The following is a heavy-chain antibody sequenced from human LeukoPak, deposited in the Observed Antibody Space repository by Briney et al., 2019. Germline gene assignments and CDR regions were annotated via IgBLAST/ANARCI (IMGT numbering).Heavy chain of an antibody. CDR2: INPNSGGT. Sequence: GASVKVSCKASGYTFTGYYMHWVRQAPGQGLEWMGWINPNSGGTNYAQKFQGRVTMTRDTSISTAYMELSRLRSDDTAVYYCARVRGMITFGGVIVIPNPYDYWGQGTLVTVSS. CDR3: ARVRGMITFGGVIVIPNPYDY. V-gene: IGHV1-2*02. CDR1: GYTFTGYY. D-gene: IGHD3-16*02. J-gene: IGHJ4*02.